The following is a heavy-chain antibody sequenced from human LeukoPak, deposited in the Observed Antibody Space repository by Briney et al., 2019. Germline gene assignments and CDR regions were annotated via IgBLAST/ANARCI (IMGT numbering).Heavy chain of an antibody. CDR2: ISSDGRDK. CDR1: GFTFSSYA. J-gene: IGHJ4*02. V-gene: IGHV3-30*03. Sequence: GGSLRLSCAASGFTFSSYAIHWVRQAPGKGLEWVAVISSDGRDKHHADSVKGRFTISRDNSKNTLYLQTNSLRAEGTAVYYCARDLRRIAAYYFDYWGQGTLVTVSS. CDR3: ARDLRRIAAYYFDY. D-gene: IGHD6-25*01.